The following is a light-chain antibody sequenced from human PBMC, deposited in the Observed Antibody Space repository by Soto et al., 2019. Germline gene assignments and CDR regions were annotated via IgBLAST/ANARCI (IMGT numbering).Light chain of an antibody. CDR1: RRVLYSSNNKNY. J-gene: IGKJ2*03. Sequence: DIVMTQSPDSLVLSLGERATITSKSSRRVLYSSNNKNYLAWYQQKPGQSPKLLIYWASSRESGVPDRFSGSGSGTDFTLTISSLQAEDVAVYYCQQYYATPYSFGQGTKLEI. V-gene: IGKV4-1*01. CDR2: WAS. CDR3: QQYYATPYS.